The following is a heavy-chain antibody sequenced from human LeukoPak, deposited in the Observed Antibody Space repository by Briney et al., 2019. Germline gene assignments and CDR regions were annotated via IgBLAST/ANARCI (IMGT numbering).Heavy chain of an antibody. CDR2: ISSISSYI. V-gene: IGHV3-21*01. Sequence: GGSLRLSCAASGFTFSSYSMNWVRQAPGKGLEWVSSISSISSYIYYADSVKGRFTVSRDNAKNPLYLQMDSLRAEDTAVYYCARDPSGTYYPRVSGALDIWGQGTMVTVSS. J-gene: IGHJ3*02. D-gene: IGHD1-26*01. CDR3: ARDPSGTYYPRVSGALDI. CDR1: GFTFSSYS.